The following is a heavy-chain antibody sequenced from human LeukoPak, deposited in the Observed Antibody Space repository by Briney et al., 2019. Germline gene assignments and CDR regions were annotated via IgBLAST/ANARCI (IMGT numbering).Heavy chain of an antibody. CDR3: AAHDYGDYPYYFDY. CDR2: ISAYNGNT. J-gene: IGHJ4*02. V-gene: IGHV1-18*01. Sequence: ASVKVSCKASGYTFTSYGISWVRQAPGQGLEWMGWISAYNGNTNYAQKLQGRVTMTTDTSTSTAYMELRSLRSDDTAVYYCAAHDYGDYPYYFDYWGRGTLVTVSS. D-gene: IGHD4-17*01. CDR1: GYTFTSYG.